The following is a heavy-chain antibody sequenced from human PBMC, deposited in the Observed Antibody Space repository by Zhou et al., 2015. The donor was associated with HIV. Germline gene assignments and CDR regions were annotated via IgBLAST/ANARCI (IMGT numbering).Heavy chain of an antibody. V-gene: IGHV1-69*12. CDR2: IIPIFGTA. Sequence: QVQLVQSGAEVKKPGSSVKVSCKASGGTFSSYAISWVRQAPGQGLEWMGGIIPIFGTANYAQKFQGRVTITADESTSTAYMELSSLRSEDTAVYYCARASGRLRPGILTGYYLDYWGQGTLVTVSS. D-gene: IGHD3-9*01. CDR3: ARASGRLRPGILTGYYLDY. CDR1: GGTFSSYA. J-gene: IGHJ4*02.